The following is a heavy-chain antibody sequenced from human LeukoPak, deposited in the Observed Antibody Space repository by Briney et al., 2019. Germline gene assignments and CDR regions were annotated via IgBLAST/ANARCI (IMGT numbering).Heavy chain of an antibody. Sequence: RPSETLSLTCTVSGGSISSYYWSWIRQPAGKGLEWLGHVSATESSNYSPALKSRVTTSMDTSKNQFSLKLSSVTAADTAVYYCARGKSTFDYWGQGTLVTVSS. CDR2: VSATESS. V-gene: IGHV4-4*07. CDR3: ARGKSTFDY. CDR1: GGSISSYY. D-gene: IGHD2-2*01. J-gene: IGHJ4*02.